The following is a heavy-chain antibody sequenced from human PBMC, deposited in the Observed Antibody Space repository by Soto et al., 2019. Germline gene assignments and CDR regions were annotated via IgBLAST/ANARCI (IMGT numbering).Heavy chain of an antibody. Sequence: SETLSLTCTVSGGSVSSGSYYWSWIRQPPGKGLEWIGYIYYSGSTNYNPSLKSRVTISVDTSKNTFSLKLSSVTAADTAVYYCARSTYYYDSSGYYQNWFDPWGQGTLVTVSS. D-gene: IGHD3-22*01. CDR2: IYYSGST. CDR1: GGSVSSGSYY. CDR3: ARSTYYYDSSGYYQNWFDP. J-gene: IGHJ5*02. V-gene: IGHV4-61*01.